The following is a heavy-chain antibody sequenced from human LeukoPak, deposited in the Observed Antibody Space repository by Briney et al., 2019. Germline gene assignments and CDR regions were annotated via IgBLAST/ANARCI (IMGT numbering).Heavy chain of an antibody. CDR2: IRYDGSNK. J-gene: IGHJ4*02. V-gene: IGHV3-30*02. Sequence: GGSLRLSCAASGFTFSSYGMHWARQAPGKGLEWVAFIRYDGSNKYYADSVKGRFTISRDNSKNTLYLQMNSLRAEDTAVYYCANHFSGYPDCWGQGTLVTVSS. D-gene: IGHD3-22*01. CDR3: ANHFSGYPDC. CDR1: GFTFSSYG.